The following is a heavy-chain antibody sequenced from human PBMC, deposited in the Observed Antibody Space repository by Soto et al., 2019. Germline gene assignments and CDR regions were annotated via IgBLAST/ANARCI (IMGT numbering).Heavy chain of an antibody. CDR3: ASSVTIFGGV. CDR1: GGSIRSSSYY. D-gene: IGHD3-3*01. Sequence: PSETLSLTCTVSGGSIRSSSYYWVWIRQPPGKGLEWIGSIYYSGTTYYNPSLRSRVTISVDTSENQFSLNLNSVTAADTAVYYCASSVTIFGGVWGQGTLVTVS. J-gene: IGHJ4*02. V-gene: IGHV4-39*01. CDR2: IYYSGTT.